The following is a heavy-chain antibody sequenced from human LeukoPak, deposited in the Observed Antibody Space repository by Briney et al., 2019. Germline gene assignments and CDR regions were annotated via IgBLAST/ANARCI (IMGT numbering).Heavy chain of an antibody. V-gene: IGHV3-30*18. CDR3: AKVQDYGNYYYGMDV. CDR1: GFTFSSYG. J-gene: IGHJ6*04. CDR2: ISYDESNE. Sequence: GGSLRLSCAASGFTFSSYGMHWVRQAPGKGLEWVAVISYDESNEYYADSVKGRFTISRDNSNNTLYLQMNSLRAKDTAVYYCAKVQDYGNYYYGMDVWGKGATVTVSS. D-gene: IGHD4-17*01.